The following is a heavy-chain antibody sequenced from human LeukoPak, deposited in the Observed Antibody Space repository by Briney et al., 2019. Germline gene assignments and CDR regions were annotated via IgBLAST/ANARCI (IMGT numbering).Heavy chain of an antibody. V-gene: IGHV3-30-3*01. CDR2: ISYDGSNK. CDR1: GFTFSSYA. Sequence: GGSLRLSCAASGFTFSSYAMHWVRQAPGKGLEWVAVISYDGSNKYYADSVKGRFTISRDNSKNTLYLQMNSLRAEDTAVYYCATPLLTTFDYWGQGTLVTVSS. J-gene: IGHJ4*02. CDR3: ATPLLTTFDY. D-gene: IGHD4-17*01.